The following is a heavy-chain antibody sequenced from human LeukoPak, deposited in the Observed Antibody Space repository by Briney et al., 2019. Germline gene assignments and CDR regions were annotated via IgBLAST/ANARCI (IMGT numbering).Heavy chain of an antibody. CDR2: IWAAGNDD. CDR1: GFSFSLYG. V-gene: IGHV3-30*02. CDR3: AKGRGAAHSSYYYGMDV. D-gene: IGHD6-6*01. Sequence: PGGSLRLSCGASGFSFSLYGMHWVRQAPGKGLEWVAFIWAAGNDDFYADSVKGRFTISRDNSKNTLYLQMNSLRAEDTAVYYCAKGRGAAHSSYYYGMDVWGQGTTVTVSS. J-gene: IGHJ6*02.